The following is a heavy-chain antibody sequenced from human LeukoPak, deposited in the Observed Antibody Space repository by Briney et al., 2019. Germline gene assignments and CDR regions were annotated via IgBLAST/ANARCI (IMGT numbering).Heavy chain of an antibody. J-gene: IGHJ4*02. Sequence: SVKVSCKASGGTFSSYAISWVRQAPGQGLEWMGGIIPIFGTANYAQKFQGRVTITADESTSTAYMELSSLRSEDTAVYYCARGIPSSGSYQTTRPPHFDYWGQGTLVTVSS. CDR3: ARGIPSSGSYQTTRPPHFDY. V-gene: IGHV1-69*01. D-gene: IGHD3-10*01. CDR1: GGTFSSYA. CDR2: IIPIFGTA.